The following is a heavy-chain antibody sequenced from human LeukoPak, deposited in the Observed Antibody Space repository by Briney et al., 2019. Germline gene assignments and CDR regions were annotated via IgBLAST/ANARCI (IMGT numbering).Heavy chain of an antibody. Sequence: GGSLRLSCAASGFTVSNNYMSWVRQAPGKGLEWVSIIYSGGTTYYADSVKGRFTISRDNSKNTLFLQMNSLRAEDTAVYYCTKGGITMIPDWGQGTLVTVSS. CDR2: IYSGGTT. V-gene: IGHV3-53*01. CDR1: GFTVSNNY. D-gene: IGHD3-22*01. J-gene: IGHJ4*02. CDR3: TKGGITMIPD.